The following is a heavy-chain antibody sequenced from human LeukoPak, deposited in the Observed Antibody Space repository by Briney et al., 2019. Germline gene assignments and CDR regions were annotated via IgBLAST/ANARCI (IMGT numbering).Heavy chain of an antibody. CDR2: INPNSGGT. CDR3: TRDHYDILTGYYGY. Sequence: GASVKVSCKASGYTFTGYYMHWVRQAPGQGLEWMGWINPNSGGTNYAQKFQGRVTMTRDTSISTAYMELSRLRSDDTAVYYCTRDHYDILTGYYGYWGQGTLVTVSS. V-gene: IGHV1-2*02. D-gene: IGHD3-9*01. J-gene: IGHJ4*02. CDR1: GYTFTGYY.